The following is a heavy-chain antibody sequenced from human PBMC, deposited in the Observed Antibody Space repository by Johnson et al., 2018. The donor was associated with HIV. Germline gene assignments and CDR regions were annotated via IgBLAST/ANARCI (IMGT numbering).Heavy chain of an antibody. CDR1: GFTVSSNY. CDR2: IYSGGST. D-gene: IGHD3-10*01. V-gene: IGHV3-66*04. J-gene: IGHJ3*02. Sequence: MQLVESGGGLVQPGGSLRLSCAASGFTVSSNYMSWVRQAPGKGLEWVSVIYSGGSTGYADSVKGRFTISRDNAKNSLYVQMNSLRAEDTALYYCAIHFRGGDRGAFDILGQGTMVTVSS. CDR3: AIHFRGGDRGAFDI.